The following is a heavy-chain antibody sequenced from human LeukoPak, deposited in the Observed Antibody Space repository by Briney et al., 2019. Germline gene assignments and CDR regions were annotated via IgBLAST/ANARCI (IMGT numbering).Heavy chain of an antibody. CDR2: ISSSGSTI. J-gene: IGHJ4*02. CDR3: ARQAVFDYFDY. CDR1: GFTFSDYY. D-gene: IGHD3-10*01. Sequence: AGGSLRLSCAASGFTFSDYYVSWIRQAPGKGLEWVSYISSSGSTIYYADSVKGRFTISRDNTKNSLYLQMNSLRAEDTAVYYCARQAVFDYFDYWGQGTLVTVSS. V-gene: IGHV3-11*04.